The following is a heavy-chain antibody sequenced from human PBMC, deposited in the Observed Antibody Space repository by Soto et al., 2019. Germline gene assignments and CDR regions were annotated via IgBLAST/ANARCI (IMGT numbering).Heavy chain of an antibody. CDR2: IYYSGST. J-gene: IGHJ4*02. V-gene: IGHV4-59*01. D-gene: IGHD3-10*01. Sequence: SETLSLTCTVSGGSISSYYWSWIRQPPGKGLEWIGYIYYSGSTNYNPSLKSRVTISVDTSKNQFSLKLGSVTAADTAVYYCARDEYGSGSFDYWGQGTLVTVS. CDR3: ARDEYGSGSFDY. CDR1: GGSISSYY.